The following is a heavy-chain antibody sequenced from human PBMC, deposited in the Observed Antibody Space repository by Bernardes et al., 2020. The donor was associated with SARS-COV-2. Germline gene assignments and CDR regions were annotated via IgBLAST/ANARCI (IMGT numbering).Heavy chain of an antibody. CDR1: GFTFSDYY. J-gene: IGHJ4*02. CDR3: ARDVSEVVASYYFDY. D-gene: IGHD2-15*01. CDR2: ISSSGSTI. Sequence: GGSLRLSCAASGFTFSDYYMSWIRQAPGKGLEWVSYISSSGSTIYYADSVKGRFTISRDNAKNSLYLQMNSLRAEDTAVYYCARDVSEVVASYYFDYWGQGTLVTVSS. V-gene: IGHV3-11*01.